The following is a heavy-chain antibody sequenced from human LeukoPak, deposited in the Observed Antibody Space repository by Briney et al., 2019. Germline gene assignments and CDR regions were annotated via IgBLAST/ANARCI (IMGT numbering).Heavy chain of an antibody. Sequence: SETLSLTCTVSGGSISSGGYYWSWIRQHPGKGLEWIGYIYYSGSTYYNPSLKSRVTISVDTSKNQFSLKLSSVTAADTAVYYCARVPLVGLLRSLEWPTGGYFDYWGQGTLVTVSS. J-gene: IGHJ4*02. V-gene: IGHV4-31*03. CDR2: IYYSGST. D-gene: IGHD3-3*01. CDR3: ARVPLVGLLRSLEWPTGGYFDY. CDR1: GGSISSGGYY.